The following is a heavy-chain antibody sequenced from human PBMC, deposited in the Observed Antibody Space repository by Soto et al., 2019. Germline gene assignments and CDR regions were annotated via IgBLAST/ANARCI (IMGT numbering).Heavy chain of an antibody. CDR1: GGSISSSSYY. V-gene: IGHV4-39*02. CDR2: IYYSGST. D-gene: IGHD3-22*01. J-gene: IGHJ5*02. CDR3: ARDLPYESSGYYFWFDP. Sequence: PSETLSLTCTVSGGSISSSSYYWGWIRQPPGKGLEWIGSIYYSGSTYYNPSLKSRVTISVDTSKNQFSLKLSSVTAADTAVYYCARDLPYESSGYYFWFDPWGQGTLVTVSS.